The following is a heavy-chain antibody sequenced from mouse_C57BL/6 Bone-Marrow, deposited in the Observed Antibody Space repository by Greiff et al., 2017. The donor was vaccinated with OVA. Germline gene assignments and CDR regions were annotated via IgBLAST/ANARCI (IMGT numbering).Heavy chain of an antibody. CDR2: IYPGDGDT. Sequence: QVQLQQSGPELVKPGASVKISCKASGYAFSSSWMNWVKQRPGKGLEWIGRIYPGDGDTNYNGKFKGKATLTADKSSSTAYMQLSSLTSEDSAVYFGARGLTGASYYFDYWGQGTTLTVSS. V-gene: IGHV1-82*01. CDR3: ARGLTGASYYFDY. CDR1: GYAFSSSW. D-gene: IGHD4-1*01. J-gene: IGHJ2*01.